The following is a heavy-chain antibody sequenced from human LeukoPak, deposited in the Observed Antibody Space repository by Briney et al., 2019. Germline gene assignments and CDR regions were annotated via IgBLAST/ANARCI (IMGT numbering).Heavy chain of an antibody. J-gene: IGHJ6*03. CDR2: ITSGSSYI. D-gene: IGHD1-26*01. CDR3: ARDPYSGSYGNYYYYFMDV. Sequence: GGSLRLSCAASGFTFSRYSMNWVRQAPGKGLEWVSSITSGSSYIYYADSVKGRFTISRDNAKNSLYLQMNSLRAEDTAVYYCARDPYSGSYGNYYYYFMDVWGKGTTVTISS. CDR1: GFTFSRYS. V-gene: IGHV3-21*01.